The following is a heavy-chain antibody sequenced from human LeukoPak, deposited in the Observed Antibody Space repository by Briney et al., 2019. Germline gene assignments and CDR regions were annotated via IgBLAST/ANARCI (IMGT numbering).Heavy chain of an antibody. J-gene: IGHJ4*02. V-gene: IGHV3-48*01. CDR2: ISFSSSAI. Sequence: GSLRLSCAASGVTFSSYSMNWVRQAPGKGLGWGSYISFSSSAIYYADSVKGRFTISRDNAKNSPYLQMNSLRAEDTAVYYCARDRLHYVEYEKTFDYWGQGTLVTVSS. CDR3: ARDRLHYVEYEKTFDY. D-gene: IGHD4-17*01. CDR1: GVTFSSYS.